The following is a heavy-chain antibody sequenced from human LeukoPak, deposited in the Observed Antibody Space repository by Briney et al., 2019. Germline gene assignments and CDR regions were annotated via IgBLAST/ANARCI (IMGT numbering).Heavy chain of an antibody. V-gene: IGHV3-21*01. CDR1: GFTFSSYS. CDR2: ISSSSSYI. D-gene: IGHD3-22*01. Sequence: GGSLRLSCAASGFTFSSYSMNWVRQAPGKGLEWVSSISSSSSYIYYADSVKGRFTISRDNAKNSPYLQMNSLRAEDTAVYYCASCYYDSSGYSNDAFDIWGQGTMVTVSS. J-gene: IGHJ3*02. CDR3: ASCYYDSSGYSNDAFDI.